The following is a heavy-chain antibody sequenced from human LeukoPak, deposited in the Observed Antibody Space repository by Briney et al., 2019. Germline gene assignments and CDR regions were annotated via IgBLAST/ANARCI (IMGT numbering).Heavy chain of an antibody. D-gene: IGHD5-18*01. CDR3: ARFERGYSYGSTDYYYYGMDV. J-gene: IGHJ6*02. CDR1: GFTFSSYG. V-gene: IGHV3-33*08. CDR2: IWYDGSNK. Sequence: GGSLRLSCAASGFTFSSYGMHWVRQAPGKGLEWVAVIWYDGSNKYYEDSVKGRFTISRDNSKNTLYLQMSSLRAEDTAVYYCARFERGYSYGSTDYYYYGMDVWGQGTTVTVSS.